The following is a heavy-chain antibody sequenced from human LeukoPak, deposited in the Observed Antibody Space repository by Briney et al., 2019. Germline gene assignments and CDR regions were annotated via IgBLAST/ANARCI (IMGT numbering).Heavy chain of an antibody. CDR1: GFTVSSNY. D-gene: IGHD5-12*01. J-gene: IGHJ4*02. CDR3: AKAPQGYSAYALPAN. V-gene: IGHV3-53*01. CDR2: IYSGGST. Sequence: GGSLRLSCAASGFTVSSNYMSWVRQAPGKGLEWVSIIYSGGSTYYADSVTGRFTISRDNSKNTLYLQMNSLRVEDTAIYYCAKAPQGYSAYALPANWGQGTLVTVSS.